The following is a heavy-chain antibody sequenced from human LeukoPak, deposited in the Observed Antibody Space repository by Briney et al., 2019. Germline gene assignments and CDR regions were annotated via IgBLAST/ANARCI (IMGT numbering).Heavy chain of an antibody. D-gene: IGHD3-3*02. CDR3: AGRMKADCISYLYGTDV. Sequence: GQSLRISCPGSGYSFTTYWITWVRQMTGQGLEWMGRIDPSDSYINYSPPFQEHVTTSADKSTTTAYLEWSSLKAADSTTYYCAGRMKADCISYLYGTDVWGRGTTVTSSS. CDR1: GYSFTTYW. J-gene: IGHJ6*04. V-gene: IGHV5-10-1*01. CDR2: IDPSDSYI.